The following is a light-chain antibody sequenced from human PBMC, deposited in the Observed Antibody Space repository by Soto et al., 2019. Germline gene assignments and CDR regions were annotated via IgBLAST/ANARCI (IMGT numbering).Light chain of an antibody. V-gene: IGKV1-39*01. CDR3: QQSSSTLGT. CDR1: QSISTY. J-gene: IGKJ1*01. Sequence: DIQMTQSPSTLSASVGDRVTITCRASQSISTYLNWYQQKPGRAPKLVISAASSLQSGVPTRFSGDGSGTDFTLTISSLQPEDVATYFCQQSSSTLGTFGQGTRV. CDR2: AAS.